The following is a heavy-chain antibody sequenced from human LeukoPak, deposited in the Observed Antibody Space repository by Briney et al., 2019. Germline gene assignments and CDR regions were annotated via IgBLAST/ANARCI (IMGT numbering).Heavy chain of an antibody. V-gene: IGHV4-59*08. CDR2: IYSSGST. Sequence: SETLSLTCTVSGASISPYYWSWIRQLPGKGLEWIGYIYSSGSTSYNPSLKSRVTISVDMSNNQFSLKLSSVTATDTAVYYCVRLSGTSRFDPWGQGTLVTVSS. D-gene: IGHD2-2*01. J-gene: IGHJ5*02. CDR1: GASISPYY. CDR3: VRLSGTSRFDP.